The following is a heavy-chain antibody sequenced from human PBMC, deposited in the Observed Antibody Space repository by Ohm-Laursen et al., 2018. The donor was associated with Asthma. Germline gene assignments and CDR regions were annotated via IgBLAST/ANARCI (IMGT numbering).Heavy chain of an antibody. V-gene: IGHV3-13*01. J-gene: IGHJ6*02. CDR3: VRGRWRGGTASSTYRGLDV. CDR2: ITNAGAT. Sequence: SLRLSCAASGFTLSDNDIHWVRQVTGDGLEWVSQITNAGATYYEGSVRGRFTISRDNAKNSVSLQMNSLTAGDTAVYYCVRGRWRGGTASSTYRGLDVWGQGTTVTVSS. D-gene: IGHD3-3*01. CDR1: GFTLSDND.